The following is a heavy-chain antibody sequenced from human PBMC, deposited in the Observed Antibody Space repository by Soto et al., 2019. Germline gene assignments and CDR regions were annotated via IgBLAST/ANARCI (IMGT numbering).Heavy chain of an antibody. J-gene: IGHJ4*02. CDR3: ARDLKPPYYYDSSGYDY. D-gene: IGHD3-22*01. CDR2: IIPIFGTA. Sequence: SVKFSCKASGGTFSSYAISWVRQAPGQGLEWMGGIIPIFGTASYAQKFQGRVTITADESTSTAYMELSSLRSEDTAVYYCARDLKPPYYYDSSGYDYWGQGTLVTVSS. CDR1: GGTFSSYA. V-gene: IGHV1-69*01.